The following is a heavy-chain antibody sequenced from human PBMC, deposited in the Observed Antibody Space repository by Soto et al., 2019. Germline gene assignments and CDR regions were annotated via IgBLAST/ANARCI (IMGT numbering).Heavy chain of an antibody. CDR2: IHSSGST. CDR1: GDSVSSSSYY. Sequence: SETLSLTCTVSGDSVSSSSYYWGWIRQPPGKGLEWIATIHSSGSTSYNPSLKSRVTISVDTSKKQFSLKLNSVTATDTAVYYCAETAAPGSGWFGPWGQGTLVTVSS. CDR3: AETAAPGSGWFGP. V-gene: IGHV4-39*01. J-gene: IGHJ5*02. D-gene: IGHD6-13*01.